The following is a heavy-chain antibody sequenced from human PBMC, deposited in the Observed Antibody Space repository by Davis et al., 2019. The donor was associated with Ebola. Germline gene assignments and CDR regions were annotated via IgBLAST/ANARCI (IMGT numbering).Heavy chain of an antibody. J-gene: IGHJ4*02. CDR3: AREMATGFDY. V-gene: IGHV3-30*03. CDR1: GFTFSSYG. D-gene: IGHD5-24*01. CDR2: ISYDGSNK. Sequence: GESLKISCAASGFTFSSYGMHWVRQAPGKGLEWVAVISYDGSNKYYADSVKGRFTISRDNAKNSLYLQMNSLRAEDTAVYYCAREMATGFDYWGQGTLVTVSS.